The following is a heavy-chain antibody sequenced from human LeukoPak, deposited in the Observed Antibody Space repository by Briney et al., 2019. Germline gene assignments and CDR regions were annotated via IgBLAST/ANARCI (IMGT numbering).Heavy chain of an antibody. CDR2: IYHSGST. Sequence: PSETLSLTCTVSGVSISSGGYYWSWIRQPPGKGLEWIGYIYHSGSTYYNPSLKSRVTISVDRSKNQFSLKLSSVTAADTAVYYCARVPYNWDQGGYFDYWGQGTLVTVSS. CDR3: ARVPYNWDQGGYFDY. J-gene: IGHJ4*02. D-gene: IGHD1-20*01. CDR1: GVSISSGGYY. V-gene: IGHV4-30-2*01.